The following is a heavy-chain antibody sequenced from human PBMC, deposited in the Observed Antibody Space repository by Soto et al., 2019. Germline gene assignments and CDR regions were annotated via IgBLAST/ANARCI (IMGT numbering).Heavy chain of an antibody. V-gene: IGHV1-3*01. Sequence: WPCQETEQGLEWMGWINPGNGDTGFSQKFQDRVTITRDTSASTAYMELSSLRSEDTAVYYCARKDYYDSGMYLLDYWGQGTLVTVSS. J-gene: IGHJ4*02. CDR3: ARKDYYDSGMYLLDY. D-gene: IGHD3-22*01. CDR2: INPGNGDT.